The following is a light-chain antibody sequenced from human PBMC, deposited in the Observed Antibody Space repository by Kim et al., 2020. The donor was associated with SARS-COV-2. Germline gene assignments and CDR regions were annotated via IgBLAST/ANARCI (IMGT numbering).Light chain of an antibody. CDR3: QQYSNWPPLT. CDR1: LTVSGA. J-gene: IGKJ5*01. Sequence: SPAESATHSCRDTLTVSGALPSSHPPAAQAPRLLIYGASSRATGIPARFSGSGSGTDFTLTISRLEPEDFAVYYCQQYSNWPPLTFGQGTRLEIK. CDR2: GAS. V-gene: IGKV3-11*01.